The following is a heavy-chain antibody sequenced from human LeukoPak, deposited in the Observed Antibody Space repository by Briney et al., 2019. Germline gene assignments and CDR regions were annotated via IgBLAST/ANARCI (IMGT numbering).Heavy chain of an antibody. CDR3: ARGFSPYSGSPPLAFDI. CDR1: GFTFSSYG. D-gene: IGHD1-26*01. Sequence: GGSLRLSCAASGFTFSSYGMHWVRQAPGKGLEWVAVIWYGGSNKYYADSVKGRFTISRDNSKNTLYLQMNSLRAEDTAVYYCARGFSPYSGSPPLAFDIWGQGTMVTVSS. J-gene: IGHJ3*02. CDR2: IWYGGSNK. V-gene: IGHV3-33*08.